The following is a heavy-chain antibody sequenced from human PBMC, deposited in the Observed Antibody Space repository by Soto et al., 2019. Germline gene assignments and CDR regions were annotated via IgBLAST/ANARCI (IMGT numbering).Heavy chain of an antibody. CDR3: TRAGMGRSNGETKGVYYYYYMDV. V-gene: IGHV3-73*01. Sequence: GSLRLSCAASGFTFSGSAMHWVRQASGKGLEWVGRIRSKANSYATAYAASVKGRFTISRDDSKNTAYLQMNSLKTEDTAVYYCTRAGMGRSNGETKGVYYYYYMDVWGKGTTVTVS. CDR2: IRSKANSYAT. CDR1: GFTFSGSA. D-gene: IGHD3-10*01. J-gene: IGHJ6*03.